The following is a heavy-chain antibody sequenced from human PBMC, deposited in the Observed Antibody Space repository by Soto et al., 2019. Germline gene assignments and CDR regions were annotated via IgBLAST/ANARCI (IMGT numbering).Heavy chain of an antibody. J-gene: IGHJ5*02. CDR1: GFTFTSSA. V-gene: IGHV1-58*01. Sequence: EASVKVSCKASGFTFTSSAVQWVRQARGQRLEWIGWIVVGSGNTNYAQKFQERVTITRDMSTSTAYMELSSLRSEDTAVYYCAADPFFGNLRLVPNWFDPWGQGTLVTVSS. CDR3: AADPFFGNLRLVPNWFDP. D-gene: IGHD3-3*01. CDR2: IVVGSGNT.